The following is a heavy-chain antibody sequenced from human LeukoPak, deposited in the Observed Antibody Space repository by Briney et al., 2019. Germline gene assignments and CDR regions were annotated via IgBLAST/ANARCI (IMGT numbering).Heavy chain of an antibody. D-gene: IGHD6-6*01. CDR3: AKTNTGGPSSSSDY. Sequence: GGSLRLSCAVSGFTFSSYAMSWVRQAPGKGLEWVSAISGSGGSTYYADSVKGRFTISRDNSKNTLYLQMNSLRAEDTAVYYCAKTNTGGPSSSSDYWGQGTLVTVSS. CDR1: GFTFSSYA. V-gene: IGHV3-23*01. CDR2: ISGSGGST. J-gene: IGHJ4*02.